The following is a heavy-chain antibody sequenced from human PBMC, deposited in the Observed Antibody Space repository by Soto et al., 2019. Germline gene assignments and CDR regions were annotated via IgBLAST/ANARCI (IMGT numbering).Heavy chain of an antibody. CDR1: GFTFRSYA. D-gene: IGHD5-18*01. CDR2: VSASGTGT. CDR3: ARDQGASYGLYYFDY. J-gene: IGHJ4*02. V-gene: IGHV3-23*01. Sequence: EVQLLESGGGLVQPGGSLRLSCAASGFTFRSYAMSWVRQAPGEGLEWVSAVSASGTGTYYSDSVKGRFTISRDNSKNTLYLQMNSLRAEDTALYYCARDQGASYGLYYFDYWGQGTLVTVSS.